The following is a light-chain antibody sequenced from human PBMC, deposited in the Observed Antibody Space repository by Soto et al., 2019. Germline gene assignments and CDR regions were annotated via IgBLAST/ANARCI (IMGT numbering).Light chain of an antibody. CDR1: QSVSSNF. CDR3: QQYNSWPLT. J-gene: IGKJ4*01. CDR2: GAS. Sequence: EIVLTQSPGTLSLSPGERVTLSCRASQSVSSNFLAWYQQKPGQAPGLLIYGASNRAAGIPDRFSGSGSGTDFTLTISRLEPEHFAVYYCQQYNSWPLTFGGGTKVDIK. V-gene: IGKV3-20*01.